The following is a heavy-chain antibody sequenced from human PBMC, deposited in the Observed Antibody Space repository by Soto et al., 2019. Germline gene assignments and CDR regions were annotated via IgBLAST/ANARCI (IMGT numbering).Heavy chain of an antibody. J-gene: IGHJ4*02. CDR2: INPNSGGT. Sequence: GASVKVSCKASGYTFTGYYMHWVRQAPGQGLEWMGWINPNSGGTNYAQKFQGWVTMTRDTSISTAYMELSRLRSDDTAVYYCARSFVSGIAVAGTDYWGQGTLVTVSS. CDR3: ARSFVSGIAVAGTDY. CDR1: GYTFTGYY. D-gene: IGHD6-19*01. V-gene: IGHV1-2*04.